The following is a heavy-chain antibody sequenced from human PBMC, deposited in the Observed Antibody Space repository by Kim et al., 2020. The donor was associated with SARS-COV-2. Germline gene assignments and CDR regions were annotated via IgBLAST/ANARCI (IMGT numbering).Heavy chain of an antibody. CDR3: ARRQQCLDGGYYYYYGMDV. CDR1: GYTFTSYG. V-gene: IGHV1-18*01. D-gene: IGHD6-19*01. J-gene: IGHJ6*02. Sequence: ASVKVSCKASGYTFTSYGISWVRQAPGQGLEWMGWISAYNGNTNYAQKLQGRVTMTTDTSTSTAYMELRSLRSDDTAVYYCARRQQCLDGGYYYYYGMDVWGQGTTVTVSS. CDR2: ISAYNGNT.